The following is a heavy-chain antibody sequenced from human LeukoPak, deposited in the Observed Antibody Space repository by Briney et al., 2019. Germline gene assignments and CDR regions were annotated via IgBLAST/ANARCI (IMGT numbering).Heavy chain of an antibody. CDR3: ARSFYDSSGYYYAVLRRSYYFDY. CDR2: IGSSSSYI. Sequence: PGGSLRLSCAASGFTFSSYSMNWVRQAPGKGLEWVSSIGSSSSYIYYADSVKGRFTISRDNAKNSLYLQMNSLRAEDTAVYYCARSFYDSSGYYYAVLRRSYYFDYWGQGTLVTVSS. J-gene: IGHJ4*02. V-gene: IGHV3-21*01. D-gene: IGHD3-22*01. CDR1: GFTFSSYS.